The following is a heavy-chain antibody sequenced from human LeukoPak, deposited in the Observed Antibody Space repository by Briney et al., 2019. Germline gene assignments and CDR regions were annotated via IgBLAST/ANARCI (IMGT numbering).Heavy chain of an antibody. CDR1: GGSISSGGYS. V-gene: IGHV4-30-4*07. J-gene: IGHJ4*02. D-gene: IGHD3-10*01. CDR2: LHYTGNT. CDR3: AQIGEVTMVRGVPYYFDY. Sequence: PSETLSLTCAVSGGSISSGGYSWSWIRQPPGKGLEWIGYLHYTGNTYYKPSLKSRATILVDTSKNQLSLKLSSVTAADTAVYYCAQIGEVTMVRGVPYYFDYWGQGTLVTVSS.